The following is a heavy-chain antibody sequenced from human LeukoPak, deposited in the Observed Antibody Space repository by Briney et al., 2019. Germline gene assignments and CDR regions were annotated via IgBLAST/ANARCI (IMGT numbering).Heavy chain of an antibody. CDR1: GFTFSSYA. Sequence: PGGSLRLSCAASGFTFSSYAMSWVRQAPGKGLEWVSAISGSGGSTYYAGSVKGRFTTSRDNSKNTLYLQMNSLRAEDTAVYYCAKGGPIRGDSRSFDYWGQGTLVTVSS. D-gene: IGHD3-16*01. CDR2: ISGSGGST. J-gene: IGHJ4*02. V-gene: IGHV3-23*01. CDR3: AKGGPIRGDSRSFDY.